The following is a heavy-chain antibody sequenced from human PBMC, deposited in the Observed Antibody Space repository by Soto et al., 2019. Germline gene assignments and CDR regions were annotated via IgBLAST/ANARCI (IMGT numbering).Heavy chain of an antibody. CDR1: GFTFSDYY. V-gene: IGHV3-11*01. CDR3: ARDLCSGGSCYSLYYYYGMDV. J-gene: IGHJ6*02. D-gene: IGHD2-15*01. Sequence: QVQLVESGGGLVKPGGSLRLSCAASGFTFSDYYMSWIRQAPGKGLEWVSYISSSGSTIYYADSVKGRFTISRDNAKNSLYLQMNILSAEDTVVYYCARDLCSGGSCYSLYYYYGMDVWGQGTAVIVSS. CDR2: ISSSGSTI.